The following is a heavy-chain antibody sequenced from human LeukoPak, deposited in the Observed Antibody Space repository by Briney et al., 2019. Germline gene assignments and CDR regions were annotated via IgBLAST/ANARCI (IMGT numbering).Heavy chain of an antibody. Sequence: SETLSLTCTVSGDSIRSYYWSWIRQPAGKGLEWIGRIYTSGSTNYNPSLKSRVTISVDTSKDQFSLKLSSVTAADTAVYYCARGGYSYGYSSFDYWGQGTLVTVSS. D-gene: IGHD5-18*01. CDR2: IYTSGST. J-gene: IGHJ4*02. CDR3: ARGGYSYGYSSFDY. V-gene: IGHV4-4*07. CDR1: GDSIRSYY.